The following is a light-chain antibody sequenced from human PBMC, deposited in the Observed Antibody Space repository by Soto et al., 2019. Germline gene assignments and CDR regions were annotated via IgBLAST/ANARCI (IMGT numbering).Light chain of an antibody. J-gene: IGLJ2*01. V-gene: IGLV2-14*03. Sequence: QSALTQPASVSGSPGQSITIPCTGSSSDIGLYTFVSWYQQHPGKAPKLLIYDVSYRPSGISDRFSGSKSGNTASLTISGLQPEDEADYYCSSYGATSTLFGGGTKLTV. CDR2: DVS. CDR1: SSDIGLYTF. CDR3: SSYGATSTL.